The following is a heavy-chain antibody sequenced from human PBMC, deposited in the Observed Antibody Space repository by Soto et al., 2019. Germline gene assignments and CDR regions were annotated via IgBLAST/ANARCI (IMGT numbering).Heavy chain of an antibody. J-gene: IGHJ4*02. V-gene: IGHV1-24*01. CDR1: GYTLPELS. Sequence: ASLKVSGKVSGYTLPELSMHWVRRAPGKGLEWMGGFDPEDGETIYAQKFQGRVTMTEDTSTDTAYMGLSSLRSEDTAVYYCATVSHYDILTRLVHFFDSWGQGTLVTVSS. CDR2: FDPEDGET. CDR3: ATVSHYDILTRLVHFFDS. D-gene: IGHD3-9*01.